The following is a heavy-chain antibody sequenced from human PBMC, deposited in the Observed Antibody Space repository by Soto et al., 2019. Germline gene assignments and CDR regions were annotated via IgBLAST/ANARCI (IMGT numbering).Heavy chain of an antibody. CDR1: GGSFSGYY. V-gene: IGHV4-34*01. CDR2: INRSGST. D-gene: IGHD2-2*01. CDR3: ARVSIVVVPAAIDY. Sequence: PSETLSLTCAVYGGSFSGYYWSWIRQPPGKGLEWIGEINRSGSTNYNPSLKSRVTISVDTSKNQFSLKLSSVTAADTAVYYCARVSIVVVPAAIDYWGQGTLVTVSS. J-gene: IGHJ4*02.